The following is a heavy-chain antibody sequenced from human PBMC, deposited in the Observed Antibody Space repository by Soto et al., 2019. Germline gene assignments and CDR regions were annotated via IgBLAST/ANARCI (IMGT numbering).Heavy chain of an antibody. D-gene: IGHD5-18*01. J-gene: IGHJ4*02. CDR2: IYTSGST. CDR1: GGSISSYY. V-gene: IGHV4-4*07. Sequence: SETLSLTCTVSGGSISSYYWSWIRQPAGKGLEWIGRIYTSGSTNYNPSLKSRVTMSLDTSKNQFSLKLSSVTAADTAVYYCARSVDTAMVYYFDYWGQGTLVTSPQ. CDR3: ARSVDTAMVYYFDY.